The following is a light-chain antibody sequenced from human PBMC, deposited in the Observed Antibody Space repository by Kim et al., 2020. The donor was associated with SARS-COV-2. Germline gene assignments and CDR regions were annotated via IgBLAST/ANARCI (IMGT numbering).Light chain of an antibody. V-gene: IGLV1-44*01. Sequence: GQGVTISCSGSISDIGSNTVHWYQQLPGTAPKLLIYSNNLRPSGVPDRFSASKSGTSASLAISGLQSEDDADYYCAAWDNSLHGPVFGGGTQLTVL. CDR3: AAWDNSLHGPV. J-gene: IGLJ3*02. CDR2: SNN. CDR1: ISDIGSNT.